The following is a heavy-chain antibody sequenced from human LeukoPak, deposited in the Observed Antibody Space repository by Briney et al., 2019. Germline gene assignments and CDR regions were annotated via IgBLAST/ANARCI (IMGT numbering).Heavy chain of an antibody. Sequence: GGSLRLSCAASGFTFSSYAMSWVRQAPGKGLEWVSAISGSGGSTYYADSVKGRFTISRDNSKNTLYLQMNSLRAEDTAVYYCAKDHGYYDILTGYYNVYYFDYWGQGTLVTASS. D-gene: IGHD3-9*01. CDR1: GFTFSSYA. CDR3: AKDHGYYDILTGYYNVYYFDY. CDR2: ISGSGGST. J-gene: IGHJ4*02. V-gene: IGHV3-23*01.